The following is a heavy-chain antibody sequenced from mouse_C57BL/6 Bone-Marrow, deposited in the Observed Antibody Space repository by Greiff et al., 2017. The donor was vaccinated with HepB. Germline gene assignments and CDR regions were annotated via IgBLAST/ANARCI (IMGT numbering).Heavy chain of an antibody. CDR2: ISYDGSN. CDR3: ASSTVVATDYAMDY. J-gene: IGHJ4*01. CDR1: GYSITSGYY. Sequence: EVKLVESGPGLVKPSQSLSLTCSVTGYSITSGYYWNWIRQFPGNKLEWMGYISYDGSNNYNPSLKNRISITRDTSKNQFFLKLNSVTTEDTATYYCASSTVVATDYAMDYWGQGTSVTVSS. D-gene: IGHD1-1*01. V-gene: IGHV3-6*01.